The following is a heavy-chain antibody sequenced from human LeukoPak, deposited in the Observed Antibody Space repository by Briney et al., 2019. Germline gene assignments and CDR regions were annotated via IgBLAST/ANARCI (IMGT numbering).Heavy chain of an antibody. Sequence: SVKVSCKASGGTFSSYAISWVRQAPGQGLEWMGRIIPIFGTANYAQRFQGRVTITTDESTSTAYMELSSLRSEDTAVHYCARDYYDSSGYSDYWGQGTLVTVSS. J-gene: IGHJ4*02. CDR3: ARDYYDSSGYSDY. CDR1: GGTFSSYA. V-gene: IGHV1-69*05. D-gene: IGHD3-22*01. CDR2: IIPIFGTA.